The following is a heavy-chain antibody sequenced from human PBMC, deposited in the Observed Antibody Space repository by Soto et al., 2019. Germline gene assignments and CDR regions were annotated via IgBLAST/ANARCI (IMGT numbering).Heavy chain of an antibody. CDR1: GFTFSSYA. Sequence: QAGGSLRLSCAASGFTFSSYAMHWVRQAPGKGLEWVAATSYDGSDNYYADSVKGRFTISRDNSKNTLYLQMSNLRPEDTAVYYCPRAHAPGRSPHYYGMDVWGLGTTVTVSS. J-gene: IGHJ6*02. CDR3: PRAHAPGRSPHYYGMDV. D-gene: IGHD2-15*01. CDR2: TSYDGSDN. V-gene: IGHV3-30-3*01.